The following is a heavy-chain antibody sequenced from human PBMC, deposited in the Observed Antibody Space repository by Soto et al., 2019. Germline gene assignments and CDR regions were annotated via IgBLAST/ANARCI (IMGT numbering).Heavy chain of an antibody. J-gene: IGHJ4*02. Sequence: PGGSLRLSCAASGFTVSSNYMSWVRQAPGKGLEWVSVIYSGGSTFYADSVKGRFTISRDNSKNMVYLQMNRMRAEDTVVYYCAREWPHLDCWGQGTLVTVSS. CDR3: AREWPHLDC. CDR2: IYSGGST. V-gene: IGHV3-53*01. CDR1: GFTVSSNY.